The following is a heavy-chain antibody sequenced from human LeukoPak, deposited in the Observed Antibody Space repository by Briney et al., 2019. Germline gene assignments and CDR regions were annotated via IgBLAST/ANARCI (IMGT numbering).Heavy chain of an antibody. J-gene: IGHJ4*02. CDR1: GYTFTGYY. CDR2: INTNSGGT. D-gene: IGHD2-15*01. CDR3: ARVRGYCSGGSCEFFDY. Sequence: ASVKVSCKASGYTFTGYYTHWVRQAPGQGLEWMGWINTNSGGTKYAQKFQGRVTMTRDTSISTAYMELSRLRSDDTAVYYCARVRGYCSGGSCEFFDYWGQGTLVTVSS. V-gene: IGHV1-2*02.